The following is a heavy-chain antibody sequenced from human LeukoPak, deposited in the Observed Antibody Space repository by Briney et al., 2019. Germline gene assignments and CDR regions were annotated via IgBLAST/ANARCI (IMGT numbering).Heavy chain of an antibody. V-gene: IGHV4-30-2*01. CDR1: GGSISSGGYY. D-gene: IGHD1-14*01. CDR2: IYHSGST. Sequence: SETLSLTCTVSGGSISSGGYYWSWIRQPPGKGLEWIGYIYHSGSTYYNPSLKSRVTISVDRSKNQFSLKLSSVTAADTAVYYCARDIRETVYYYYYMDVWGKGTTVTVSS. CDR3: ARDIRETVYYYYYMDV. J-gene: IGHJ6*03.